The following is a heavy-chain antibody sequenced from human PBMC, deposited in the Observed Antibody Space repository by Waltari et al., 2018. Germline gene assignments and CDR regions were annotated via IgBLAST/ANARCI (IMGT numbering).Heavy chain of an antibody. CDR3: ARDQRYDYYFDY. CDR2: ISYDGSNK. D-gene: IGHD1-1*01. J-gene: IGHJ4*02. CDR1: GFPFSSPA. V-gene: IGHV3-30*01. Sequence: QVQLVESGGVVVAPGRSLRLSRAASGFPFSSPALHLDGQAPGKGREWVAVISYDGSNKYYADSVKGRFTISRDNSKNTLYLQMNSLRAEDTAVYYCARDQRYDYYFDYWGQGTLVTVSS.